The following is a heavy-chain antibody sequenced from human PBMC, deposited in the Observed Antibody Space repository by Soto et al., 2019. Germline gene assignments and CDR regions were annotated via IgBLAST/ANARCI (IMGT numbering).Heavy chain of an antibody. Sequence: QVTLKESGPVLVKPTETLTLRCTVSGLSITDSEMGVSWIRQPPGQPLEWLAHIDSSGEKSDRTFLKSRLAISTDPSKSPIVLTMTNMDPADTATYYGAWRDLAVAVSPWFDPWGQGIPVTVSS. CDR1: GLSITDSEMG. J-gene: IGHJ5*02. CDR3: AWRDLAVAVSPWFDP. D-gene: IGHD6-19*01. CDR2: IDSSGEK. V-gene: IGHV2-26*01.